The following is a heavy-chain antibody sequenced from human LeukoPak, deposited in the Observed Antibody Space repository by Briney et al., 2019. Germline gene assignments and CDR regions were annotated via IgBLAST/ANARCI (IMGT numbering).Heavy chain of an antibody. J-gene: IGHJ6*03. Sequence: GASVKVSCKASGYTFTSYGISWVRQAPGQGLEWMGWISAYNGNTNYAQKLQGRVTMTTDTSTSTAYMELRSLRSDDTAVYYCARVVGQTGAHKVAYYYYYMDVWGKGTTVTISS. CDR2: ISAYNGNT. V-gene: IGHV1-18*01. CDR1: GYTFTSYG. CDR3: ARVVGQTGAHKVAYYYYYMDV. D-gene: IGHD1-14*01.